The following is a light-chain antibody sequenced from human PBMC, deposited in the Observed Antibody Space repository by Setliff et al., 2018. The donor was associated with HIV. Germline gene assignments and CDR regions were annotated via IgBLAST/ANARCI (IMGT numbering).Light chain of an antibody. CDR1: SSNIGSNY. V-gene: IGLV1-47*01. J-gene: IGLJ1*01. CDR3: AAWDDSLSGYV. CDR2: RNN. Sequence: QSVLAQPPSVSGTPGQRVTISCSGSSSNIGSNYGYWYQQLPGTAPKLLIYRNNQRPSGVPDRFSGSKSGTSAALAISGLQSDDEAEYYCAAWDDSLSGYVFGTGTKVTVL.